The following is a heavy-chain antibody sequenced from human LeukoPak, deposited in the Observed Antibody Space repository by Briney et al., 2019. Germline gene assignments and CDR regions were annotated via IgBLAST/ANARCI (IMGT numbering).Heavy chain of an antibody. V-gene: IGHV3-30-3*01. CDR3: AREDTAMAYDY. D-gene: IGHD5-18*01. Sequence: GGSLRLSCAASGFTFSSYAMHWVRQAPGKGLEWVAVISYDGSNKYYADSVKGRFTISRDSSKNTLYLQMNSLRAEDTAVYYCAREDTAMAYDYWGQGTLVTVSS. CDR2: ISYDGSNK. CDR1: GFTFSSYA. J-gene: IGHJ4*02.